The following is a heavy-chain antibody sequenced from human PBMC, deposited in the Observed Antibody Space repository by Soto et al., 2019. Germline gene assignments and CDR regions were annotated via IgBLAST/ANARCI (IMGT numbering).Heavy chain of an antibody. CDR1: GYSFTSYW. CDR2: IYPGDSDT. D-gene: IGHD4-17*01. Sequence: PGESLKISCTGSGYSFTSYWIGWVRQMPGKGLEWIGIIYPGDSDTRYSPSFQGQVTISADKSISTAYLQWSSLKASDTAMYYCARHPGDYEGIGWFDPWGQGTLVTVSS. CDR3: ARHPGDYEGIGWFDP. J-gene: IGHJ5*02. V-gene: IGHV5-51*01.